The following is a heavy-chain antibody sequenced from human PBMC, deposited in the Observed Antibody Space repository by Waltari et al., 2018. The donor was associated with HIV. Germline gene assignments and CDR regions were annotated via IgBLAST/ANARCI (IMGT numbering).Heavy chain of an antibody. CDR1: GYACATYD. V-gene: IGHV1-8*01. CDR3: ARGGSASMDV. Sequence: QVQLVHSAAEVTNPVASLKVSCKASGYACATYDVNWVRQATGQGPEWMGWMSPNSGNTVYAQEFQGRVTMTRDTSISTVYMELSSLTSEDTAVYYCARGGSASMDVWGQGTTVTVSS. J-gene: IGHJ6*02. CDR2: MSPNSGNT.